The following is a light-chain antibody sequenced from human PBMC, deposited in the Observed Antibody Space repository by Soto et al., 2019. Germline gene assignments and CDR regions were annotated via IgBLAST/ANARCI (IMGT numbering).Light chain of an antibody. CDR2: DAS. Sequence: EIVLTQSPATLSLSPGERATLSCRASQSVSSYLAWYQQKPGQAPRLLIYDASNRATGIPVRFSGSGSGTDLTLTIGSLEPEDFAVSYCQQRSNWPITFGQGTRLEIK. CDR3: QQRSNWPIT. CDR1: QSVSSY. V-gene: IGKV3-11*01. J-gene: IGKJ5*01.